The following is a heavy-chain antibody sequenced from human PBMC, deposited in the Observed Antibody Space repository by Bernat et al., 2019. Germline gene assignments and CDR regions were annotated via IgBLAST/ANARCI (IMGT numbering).Heavy chain of an antibody. Sequence: QITLKESGPTLVKPTQTLTLTCTFSGFSLTTSGVGVGWIRRPPGEALDWLAVIYWDDDHRYSPSLRSRLTITKDLSKNQVVLTMTNMDPLDTATYFCAHIEITFGGVQRLDAFDFWGQGTMVTVSS. CDR2: IYWDDDH. CDR3: AHIEITFGGVQRLDAFDF. CDR1: GFSLTTSGVG. V-gene: IGHV2-5*02. J-gene: IGHJ3*01. D-gene: IGHD3-16*01.